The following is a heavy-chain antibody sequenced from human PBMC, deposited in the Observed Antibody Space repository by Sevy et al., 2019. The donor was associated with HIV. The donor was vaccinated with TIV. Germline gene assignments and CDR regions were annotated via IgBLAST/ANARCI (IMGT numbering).Heavy chain of an antibody. CDR2: IRGKRDGETT. CDR3: TTEEEDITLSRKINNTFDH. CDR1: GFTFSDAW. Sequence: GGSLRLSCAASGFTFSDAWMSWVRQAPGKGLEWVGLIRGKRDGETTDFADPVQCRFNMARDDIKETLYLQINSLRTEDKAVYYCTTEEEDITLSRKINNTFDHWGRGTLVTVSS. D-gene: IGHD3-10*02. J-gene: IGHJ4*02. V-gene: IGHV3-15*01.